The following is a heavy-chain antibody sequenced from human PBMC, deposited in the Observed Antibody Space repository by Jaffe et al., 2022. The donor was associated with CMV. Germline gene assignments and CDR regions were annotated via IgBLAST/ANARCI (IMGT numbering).Heavy chain of an antibody. Sequence: QVQLQQWGAGLLKPSETLSLTCAVYGGSFSGYYWSWIRQPPGKGLEWIGEINHSGSTNYNPSLKSRVTISVDTSKNQFSLKLSSVTAADTAVYYCARGRLELPNRVVFGYYYYGMDVWGQGTTVTVSS. J-gene: IGHJ6*02. V-gene: IGHV4-34*01. CDR3: ARGRLELPNRVVFGYYYYGMDV. CDR1: GGSFSGYY. CDR2: INHSGST. D-gene: IGHD1-7*01.